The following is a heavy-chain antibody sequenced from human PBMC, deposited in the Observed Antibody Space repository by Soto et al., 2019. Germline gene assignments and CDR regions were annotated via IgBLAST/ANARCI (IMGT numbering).Heavy chain of an antibody. Sequence: QVQLQESGPRLVKPSQTLSLTCTVSGGSVSSGSYYWSLIRQHAGKGLEWIGCIYYSGSTYHNPSLKRRVTISVDTSENQFSLKLSAVTDKDTAVYYCAREPTVWGQGTLVTVSS. D-gene: IGHD1-26*01. CDR2: IYYSGST. J-gene: IGHJ4*02. V-gene: IGHV4-31*03. CDR3: AREPTV. CDR1: GGSVSSGSYY.